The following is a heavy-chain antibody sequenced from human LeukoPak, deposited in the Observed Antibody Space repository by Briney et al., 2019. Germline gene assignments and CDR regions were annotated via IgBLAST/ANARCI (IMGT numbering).Heavy chain of an antibody. J-gene: IGHJ4*02. CDR1: GYTFTSND. Sequence: EASVKVSCKASGYTFTSNDINWVRQATGQGLEWMGWINLNNGGTNYAQKFQGWVTMTRDTSISTAYMELSRLTYDDTAVYYCARDSATVTTPYFDYWGQGSLVTVSS. CDR2: INLNNGGT. D-gene: IGHD4-17*01. CDR3: ARDSATVTTPYFDY. V-gene: IGHV1-2*04.